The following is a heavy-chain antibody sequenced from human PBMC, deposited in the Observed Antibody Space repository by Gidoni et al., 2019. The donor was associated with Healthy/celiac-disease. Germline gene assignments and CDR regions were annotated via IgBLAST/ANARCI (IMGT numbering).Heavy chain of an antibody. CDR1: GGSISSSSYY. CDR2: IYYSGST. J-gene: IGHJ4*02. Sequence: QLQLQESGPGLVKPSETLSLTCTFSGGSISSSSYYWGWIRPPPGKGLEWIGSIYYSGSTYYNPSLKSRVTISVDTSKNQFSLKLSSVTAADTAVYYCARHGEVVTFDYWGQGTLVTVSS. CDR3: ARHGEVVTFDY. V-gene: IGHV4-39*01. D-gene: IGHD2-15*01.